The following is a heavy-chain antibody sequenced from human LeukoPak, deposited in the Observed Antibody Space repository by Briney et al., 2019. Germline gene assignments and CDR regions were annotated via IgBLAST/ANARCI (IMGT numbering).Heavy chain of an antibody. CDR2: IKEVGSET. V-gene: IGHV3-7*01. CDR1: GFTFKKYW. D-gene: IGHD5-24*01. J-gene: IGHJ4*02. Sequence: PGESLRLSCAASGFTFKKYWMNWVRQVPGKGLECLANIKEVGSETYYADSVKGRFTISRDNPKNLLFLQINSLRVEDTAVYYCARETPRRGETRDGYRWGQGTLVTVSS. CDR3: ARETPRRGETRDGYR.